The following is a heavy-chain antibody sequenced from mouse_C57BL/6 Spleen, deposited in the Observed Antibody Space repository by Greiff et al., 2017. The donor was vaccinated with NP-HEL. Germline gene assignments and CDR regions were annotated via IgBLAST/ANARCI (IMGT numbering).Heavy chain of an antibody. Sequence: VQLQQSGPGLVQPSQSLSITCTVSGFSLTSYGVHWVRQSPGKGLEWLGVIWRGGSTDYNAAFMSRLSITTDNSKSHVFFKMNRLQADDTAIYYCAKRKGGIYDDYDGYAMDYWGQGTSVTVSS. D-gene: IGHD2-4*01. V-gene: IGHV2-5*01. CDR2: IWRGGST. CDR1: GFSLTSYG. CDR3: AKRKGGIYDDYDGYAMDY. J-gene: IGHJ4*01.